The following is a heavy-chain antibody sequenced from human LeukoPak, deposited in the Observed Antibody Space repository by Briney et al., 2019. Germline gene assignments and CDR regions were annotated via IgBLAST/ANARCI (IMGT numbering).Heavy chain of an antibody. D-gene: IGHD6-19*01. Sequence: PGGSLRLSCAASGFTFSNYWMHWVRQAPGKGLVWVSRINSDGSSPNYADSVKGRFTISRDNAKNTLYLQMNSLRAEDTAIYYCTRAVAGTYFDCWGQGTLVTVSS. CDR1: GFTFSNYW. V-gene: IGHV3-74*01. CDR3: TRAVAGTYFDC. J-gene: IGHJ4*02. CDR2: INSDGSSP.